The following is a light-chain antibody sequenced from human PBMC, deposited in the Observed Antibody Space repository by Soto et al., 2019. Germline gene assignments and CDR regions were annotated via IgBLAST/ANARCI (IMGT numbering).Light chain of an antibody. V-gene: IGKV3-15*01. CDR3: QQYNNGPPWT. CDR2: GAS. CDR1: ESVSRN. Sequence: EVVITQSPATLSVSPGERATLSCRASESVSRNLAWYQQKPGQAPRLLIYGASTRATGIPARFSGSGSGTEFTLTISSLQSEDFAVYYCQQYNNGPPWTFGQGTKVDIK. J-gene: IGKJ1*01.